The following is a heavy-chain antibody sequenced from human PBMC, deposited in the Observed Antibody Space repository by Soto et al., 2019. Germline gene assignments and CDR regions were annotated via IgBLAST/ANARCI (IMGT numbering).Heavy chain of an antibody. Sequence: QVQLQESGPGLVKPSQTLSLTCTVSGGSISSGGYYWSWIRQHPGKGLEWIGYIYYSGSTYYNPSLKSRVTIAVDTSKNQFSLKRSSVTAADTAVYYCARVEILLWFGAVGYWGQGTLVTVSS. CDR1: GGSISSGGYY. CDR2: IYYSGST. J-gene: IGHJ4*02. CDR3: ARVEILLWFGAVGY. V-gene: IGHV4-31*03. D-gene: IGHD3-10*01.